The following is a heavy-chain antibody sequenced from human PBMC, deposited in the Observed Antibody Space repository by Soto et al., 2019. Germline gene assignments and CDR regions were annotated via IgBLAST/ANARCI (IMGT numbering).Heavy chain of an antibody. CDR3: ARAFSLLDDSSKN. J-gene: IGHJ4*02. Sequence: PGGSLRLSCATSGFTFSDYSMNWVRQAPGKGLEWVSLITSSGGHIYSADSVKGRFTVSRDNAKNSLYLQMNNLRAEDTAVYYCARAFSLLDDSSKNWGQGTLVTVSS. CDR1: GFTFSDYS. V-gene: IGHV3-21*01. D-gene: IGHD6-13*01. CDR2: ITSSGGHI.